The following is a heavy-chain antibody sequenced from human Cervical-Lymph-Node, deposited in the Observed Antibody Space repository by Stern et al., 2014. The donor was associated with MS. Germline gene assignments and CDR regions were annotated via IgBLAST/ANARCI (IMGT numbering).Heavy chain of an antibody. D-gene: IGHD1-26*01. J-gene: IGHJ4*02. CDR1: GGSISSGSFY. Sequence: QLQLQESGPGLVKPSETLSLRCTVSGGSISSGSFYWGWIRQPPGKGLEWIGTVYYSESTYYNLSLKSRVTISVDTSKNQFSLTLSSVTAADTAVYYCARLEYTTSYYSHYFDYWGQGTLVTVSS. CDR2: VYYSEST. CDR3: ARLEYTTSYYSHYFDY. V-gene: IGHV4-39*01.